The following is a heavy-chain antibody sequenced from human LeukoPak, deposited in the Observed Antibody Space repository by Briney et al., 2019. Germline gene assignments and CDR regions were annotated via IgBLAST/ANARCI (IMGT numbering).Heavy chain of an antibody. CDR3: ARDIIAAAGNY. V-gene: IGHV3-21*01. J-gene: IGHJ4*02. D-gene: IGHD6-13*01. Sequence: GGSLRLSCAASGFTFSSYSMNWVRQAPGKGLEWVSSISSSSSYIYYADSVKGRFTTSRDNAKNSLYLQMNSLRAEDTAVYYCARDIIAAAGNYWGQGTLVTVSS. CDR2: ISSSSSYI. CDR1: GFTFSSYS.